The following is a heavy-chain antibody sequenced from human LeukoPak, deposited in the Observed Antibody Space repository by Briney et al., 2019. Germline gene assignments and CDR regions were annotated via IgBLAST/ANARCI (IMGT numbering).Heavy chain of an antibody. CDR3: TRGPTTVGYYFDY. CDR1: GFTFGDYT. CDR2: IRSKAYGGTT. J-gene: IGHJ4*02. Sequence: PGGSLRLSCTASGFTFGDYTMSWVRQAPGKGLEWVGFIRSKAYGGTTEYAASVKGRFTISRDDSKSIAYLQMNSLKTEDTAVYYCTRGPTTVGYYFDYWGQGTLVTVSS. V-gene: IGHV3-49*04. D-gene: IGHD4-23*01.